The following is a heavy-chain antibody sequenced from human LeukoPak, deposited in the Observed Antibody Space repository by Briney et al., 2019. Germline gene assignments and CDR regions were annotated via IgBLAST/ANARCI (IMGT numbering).Heavy chain of an antibody. D-gene: IGHD3-10*01. J-gene: IGHJ5*02. V-gene: IGHV3-9*01. CDR2: LSWNSGSI. CDR1: GFTFDDFA. CDR3: AKGRNYGSGNNWFDP. Sequence: GRSLRLSCAASGFTFDDFAMHWVRQAPGQGLEWVSGLSWNSGSIGYADSVKGRFTISRDNAKNSLYLQMNSLRAEDTALYYCAKGRNYGSGNNWFDPWGQGTLVTVSS.